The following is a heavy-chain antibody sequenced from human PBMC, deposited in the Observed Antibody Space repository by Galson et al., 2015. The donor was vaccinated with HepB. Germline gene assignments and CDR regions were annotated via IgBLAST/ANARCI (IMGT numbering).Heavy chain of an antibody. V-gene: IGHV4-30-4*08. CDR3: ARVPGHSGIDY. J-gene: IGHJ4*02. CDR2: IYYSGST. CDR1: GGSISSGGYY. D-gene: IGHD3-10*01. Sequence: LSLTCTVSGGSISSGGYYWSWIRQHPGKGLEWIGYIYYSGSTNYNPSLKSRVTISVDTSKNQFSLKLSSVTAADTAVYYCARVPGHSGIDYWGQGTLVTVSS.